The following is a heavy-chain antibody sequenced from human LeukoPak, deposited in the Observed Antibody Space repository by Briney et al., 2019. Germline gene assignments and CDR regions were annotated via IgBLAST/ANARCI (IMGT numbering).Heavy chain of an antibody. D-gene: IGHD4-11*01. CDR1: GGSFRGYY. J-gene: IGHJ4*02. CDR3: ARAGRLPIDY. CDR2: INHSGSGST. V-gene: IGHV4-34*01. Sequence: SETLSLTCAVYGGSFRGYYWSWIRQPPGKGLEWIGEINHSGSGSTNYNPSLKSRVTISVDTSKNQFSLKLSSVTAADTAVYYCARAGRLPIDYWGQGTLVTVSS.